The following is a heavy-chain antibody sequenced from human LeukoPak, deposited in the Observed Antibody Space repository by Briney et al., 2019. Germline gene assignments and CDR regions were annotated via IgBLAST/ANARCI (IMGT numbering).Heavy chain of an antibody. CDR1: GFSVGTNY. Sequence: GGSLRLSCAASGFSVGTNYMSWVRQAPGKGLEWVAVISYDGSNKYYADSVKGRFTISRDNSKNTLYLQMNSLRAEDTAVYYCAKGRYSSSLYYFDYWGQGTLVTVSS. D-gene: IGHD6-13*01. J-gene: IGHJ4*02. CDR3: AKGRYSSSLYYFDY. V-gene: IGHV3-30*18. CDR2: ISYDGSNK.